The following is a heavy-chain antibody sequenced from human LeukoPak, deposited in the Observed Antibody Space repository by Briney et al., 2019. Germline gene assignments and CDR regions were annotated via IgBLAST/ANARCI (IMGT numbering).Heavy chain of an antibody. D-gene: IGHD2-15*01. CDR1: GFTFSSYE. CDR2: ISSSGSTI. J-gene: IGHJ4*02. V-gene: IGHV3-48*03. Sequence: GGSLRLSCAACGFTFSSYEMNWVRQAPGKGLEWVSYISSSGSTIYYADSVKGRFTISRDNAKNSLYLQMNSLRAEDTAVYYCARGYVVVAATLDYWGQGTLVTVSS. CDR3: ARGYVVVAATLDY.